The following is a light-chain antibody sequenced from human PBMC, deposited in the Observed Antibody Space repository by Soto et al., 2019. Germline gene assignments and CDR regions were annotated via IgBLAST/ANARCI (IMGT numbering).Light chain of an antibody. CDR3: QQRSNWPIT. Sequence: IVMTQSPATLSVSPGERATLSCRASQRVSSNVAWYQQKPGQAPRLLLYGASARATGVPARFSGSGSGTQFTLTISSLEPEDFAVYYCQQRSNWPITFGQGTRLEIK. J-gene: IGKJ5*01. CDR2: GAS. V-gene: IGKV3-15*01. CDR1: QRVSSN.